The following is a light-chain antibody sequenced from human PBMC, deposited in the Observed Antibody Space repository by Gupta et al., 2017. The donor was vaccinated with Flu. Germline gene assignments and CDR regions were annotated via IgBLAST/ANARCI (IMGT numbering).Light chain of an antibody. CDR3: QQRSNWPPAT. CDR2: DAS. J-gene: IGKJ2*01. Sequence: ATLSLSPGERATLSCRASQSVSSYLAWYQQKPGQAPRLLIYDASNRATGIPARFSGSGSGTDFTLTISSLEPEDFAVYYCQQRSNWPPATFGQGTKLEI. CDR1: QSVSSY. V-gene: IGKV3-11*01.